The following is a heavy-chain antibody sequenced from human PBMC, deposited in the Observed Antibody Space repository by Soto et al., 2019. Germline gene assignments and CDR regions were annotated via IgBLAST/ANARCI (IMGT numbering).Heavy chain of an antibody. V-gene: IGHV6-1*01. J-gene: IGHJ4*02. CDR3: AQISMTEAPY. CDR1: GDSVSSHSVA. CDR2: TYYRSKWYN. D-gene: IGHD2-21*02. Sequence: SQTLSLTCAISGDSVSSHSVAWNWSRQSPSRGLEWLGRTYYRSKWYNDYAVSVKSRISINADTSKNQFSLQLNSVTPEDTAVYYCAQISMTEAPYWGQGTLVTVSS.